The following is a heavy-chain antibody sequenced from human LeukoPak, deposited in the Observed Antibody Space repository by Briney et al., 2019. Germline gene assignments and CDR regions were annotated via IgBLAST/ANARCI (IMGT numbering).Heavy chain of an antibody. Sequence: PGGSLRLSCAASGFTFSSYSMNWLRQTPGKGQEWVSSISSNSIYIYYTDSVKGRFTISRDNAQNSLYLQMNSLRAEDTAVYYCARDLSRVSDYWGQGTLVTVSS. V-gene: IGHV3-21*01. J-gene: IGHJ4*02. D-gene: IGHD6-13*01. CDR1: GFTFSSYS. CDR2: ISSNSIYI. CDR3: ARDLSRVSDY.